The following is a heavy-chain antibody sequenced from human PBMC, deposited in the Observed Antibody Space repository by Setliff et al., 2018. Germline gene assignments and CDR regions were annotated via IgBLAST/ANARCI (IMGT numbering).Heavy chain of an antibody. CDR2: ICYGGSA. CDR3: ARILGYCSGGSCYVPY. Sequence: SETLSLTCTVSGGSISSSNYYWGWIRQPPGKGLEWIGNICYGGSAYYNPSLKSRVTISVDTSKNQFSLKLSSVTAADTAMYYCARILGYCSGGSCYVPYWGQGTQVTVSS. CDR1: GGSISSSNYY. V-gene: IGHV4-39*07. J-gene: IGHJ4*02. D-gene: IGHD2-15*01.